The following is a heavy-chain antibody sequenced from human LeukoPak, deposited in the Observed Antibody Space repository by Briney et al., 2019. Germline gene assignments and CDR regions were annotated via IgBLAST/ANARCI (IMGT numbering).Heavy chain of an antibody. CDR3: AKEPNLTYDFWSGYPDY. CDR1: AFTFSSYA. Sequence: GGSLRLSCAASAFTFSSYAMGWVRPGPGKGLEWVSAISGSGGSTYYADSVKGRFTISRDNSKNTLYLQMNSLRAEDTAVYYCAKEPNLTYDFWSGYPDYWGQGTLVTVSS. D-gene: IGHD3-3*01. V-gene: IGHV3-23*01. CDR2: ISGSGGST. J-gene: IGHJ4*02.